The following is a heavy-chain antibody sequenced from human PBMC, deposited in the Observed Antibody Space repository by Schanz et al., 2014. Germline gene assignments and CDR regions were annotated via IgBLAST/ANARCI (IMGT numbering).Heavy chain of an antibody. V-gene: IGHV1-18*01. CDR2: VSPYSGDP. CDR3: ARENTAVAGMPRVMDV. J-gene: IGHJ6*02. D-gene: IGHD6-19*01. CDR1: GYFFSSYG. Sequence: QVQVVQSGAAVKKPGASVKVSCKASGYFFSSYGISWVRQAPGQGLEWMGRVSPYSGDPNYAQMFQGRVTMTTDTSISTAYMELSRLTSDDTAVFFCARENTAVAGMPRVMDVWGQGTTVTVTS.